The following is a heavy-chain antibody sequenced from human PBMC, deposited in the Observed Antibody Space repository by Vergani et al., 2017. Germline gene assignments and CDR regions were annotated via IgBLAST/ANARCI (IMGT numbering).Heavy chain of an antibody. D-gene: IGHD3-10*01. Sequence: QVKLEESGGGVVQPGRSLRLSCAASGFSFGNYAMHWVRQAPGKGLEWVGVISYDGTEKKYADSVNGRFTISRDNSKKMMSLQMNSLRVEDTAMYYCAKGGPNLGSGGLYFCFHYWGQGTRVTVSS. CDR3: AKGGPNLGSGGLYFCFHY. J-gene: IGHJ4*02. CDR1: GFSFGNYA. CDR2: ISYDGTEK. V-gene: IGHV3-30-3*01.